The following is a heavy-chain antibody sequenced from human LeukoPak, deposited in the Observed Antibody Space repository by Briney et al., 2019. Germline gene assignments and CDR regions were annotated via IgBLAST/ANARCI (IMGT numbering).Heavy chain of an antibody. CDR1: GFTFTTYG. J-gene: IGHJ4*02. V-gene: IGHV3-33*01. D-gene: IGHD2-15*01. Sequence: GGSLRLSCATSGFTFTTYGMHWVRQGPGKGLEWVAVIWNDGTYKHYADSVKDRFTISRDDSKNTIYLQMNSLRAEDTAVYYCARDLWQDMIQGYDYWGQGTLVTVSP. CDR2: IWNDGTYK. CDR3: ARDLWQDMIQGYDY.